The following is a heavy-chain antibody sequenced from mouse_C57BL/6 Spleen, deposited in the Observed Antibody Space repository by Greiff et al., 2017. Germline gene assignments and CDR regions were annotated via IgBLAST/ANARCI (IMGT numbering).Heavy chain of an antibody. D-gene: IGHD2-13*01. CDR3: AREEAYGDYVSWFAY. J-gene: IGHJ3*01. V-gene: IGHV1-66*01. CDR1: GYSFTSYY. Sequence: QVHVKQSGPELVKPGASVKISCKASGYSFTSYYIHWVKQRPGQGLEWIGWIYPGSGNTKYNEKFKGKATLTADTSSSTAYMQLSSLTSEDSAVYYCAREEAYGDYVSWFAYWGQGTLVTVSA. CDR2: IYPGSGNT.